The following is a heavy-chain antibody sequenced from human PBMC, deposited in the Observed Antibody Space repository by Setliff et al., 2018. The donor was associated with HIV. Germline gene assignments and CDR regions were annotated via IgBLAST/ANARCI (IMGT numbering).Heavy chain of an antibody. CDR1: GGSISSNKW. Sequence: SETLSLTCAVSGGSISSNKWWSWVRQPPGKGLEWIGEIYHSGSTKYNPSLKSRVTISVDKSKNQFSLNLTSVTAADTAVYYCARGGAFWSGYYGFDYWGREPWSPLL. J-gene: IGHJ4*02. D-gene: IGHD3-3*01. V-gene: IGHV4-4*02. CDR3: ARGGAFWSGYYGFDY. CDR2: IYHSGST.